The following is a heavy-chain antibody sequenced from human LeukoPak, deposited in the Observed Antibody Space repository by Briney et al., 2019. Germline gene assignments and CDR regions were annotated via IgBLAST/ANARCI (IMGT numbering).Heavy chain of an antibody. D-gene: IGHD5-18*01. J-gene: IGHJ4*02. Sequence: PSQTLSLTCTVSGGSISSGSYYWSWIRQPAGKGLEWIGRIYTSGSTNYNPSLKSRVTISVDTSKNQFSLKLSSVTAADTAVYYCARGKDTAMEKFDYWGQGTLVTVSS. CDR1: GGSISSGSYY. V-gene: IGHV4-61*02. CDR3: ARGKDTAMEKFDY. CDR2: IYTSGST.